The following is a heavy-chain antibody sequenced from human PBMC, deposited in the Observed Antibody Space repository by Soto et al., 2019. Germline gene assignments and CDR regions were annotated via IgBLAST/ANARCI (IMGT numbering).Heavy chain of an antibody. CDR1: GYSFTSYW. J-gene: IGHJ6*02. CDR2: IYPGDSDT. D-gene: IGHD1-26*01. Sequence: PGESLKISCKGSGYSFTSYWIGWVRQMPGKGLEWMGIIYPGDSDTRYSPSFQGQVTISADKSISTAYLQWSSLKASDTAMYYCARQEWELDSYYYYYGMDVWGQGTTVTVSS. V-gene: IGHV5-51*01. CDR3: ARQEWELDSYYYYYGMDV.